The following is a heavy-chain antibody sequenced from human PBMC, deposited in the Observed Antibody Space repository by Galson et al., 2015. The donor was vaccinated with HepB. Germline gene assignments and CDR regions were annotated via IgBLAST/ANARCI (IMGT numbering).Heavy chain of an antibody. CDR3: AKRRGRMFQFSNHYSYYAMDV. V-gene: IGHV3-23*01. CDR1: GITFTSYA. Sequence: SLRLSCAASGITFTSYAMSWVRQAPGKGLEWVSGIIGSGGSTYYAASVEGRFTISRDNSKNTLFLQMNNVRAEDTAVYYCAKRRGRMFQFSNHYSYYAMDVWGQGTTVTVSS. D-gene: IGHD3-10*02. CDR2: IIGSGGST. J-gene: IGHJ6*02.